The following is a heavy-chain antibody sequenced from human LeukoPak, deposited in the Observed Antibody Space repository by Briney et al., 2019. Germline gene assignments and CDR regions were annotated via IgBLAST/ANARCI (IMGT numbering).Heavy chain of an antibody. CDR1: GGSISSYY. J-gene: IGHJ5*02. CDR2: IYYSGST. D-gene: IGHD5-24*01. Sequence: SDTLSLTCTVSGGSISSYYWRWVRQPPGKGLGWIGYIYYSGSTNYNPSLKSRVTISVDTSKNQFSLKLSSVTAADTAVYYCARAMASPTRWFDPWGQGTLVTVSS. CDR3: ARAMASPTRWFDP. V-gene: IGHV4-59*07.